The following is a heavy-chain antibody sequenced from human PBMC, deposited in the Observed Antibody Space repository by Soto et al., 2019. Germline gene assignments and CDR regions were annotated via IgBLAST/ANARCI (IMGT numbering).Heavy chain of an antibody. CDR3: AKVPGYYDSSGYYRYDAFDI. D-gene: IGHD3-22*01. Sequence: GGSLRLSCAAYGFTFSSYGMHWVRQAPGKGLEWVAVISYEGSNKYYADSVKGRFTISRDNSKNTLYLQMNSLRAEDTAVYYCAKVPGYYDSSGYYRYDAFDIWGQGTMVTVSS. CDR2: ISYEGSNK. J-gene: IGHJ3*02. V-gene: IGHV3-30*18. CDR1: GFTFSSYG.